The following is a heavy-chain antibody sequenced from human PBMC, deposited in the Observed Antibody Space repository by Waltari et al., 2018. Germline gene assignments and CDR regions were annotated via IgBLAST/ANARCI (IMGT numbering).Heavy chain of an antibody. Sequence: QVQLVQSGAEVKKPGASVKVSCKASGYTFISYAMHWVRQAPGQRLEWMGWINTGNGNTKYSQKCQGRVTITRDTSASTAYMELSSLRSEDTAVYYCARDILIAGRPLYYWGQGTLVTVSS. CDR1: GYTFISYA. J-gene: IGHJ4*02. V-gene: IGHV1-3*04. CDR3: ARDILIAGRPLYY. D-gene: IGHD6-6*01. CDR2: INTGNGNT.